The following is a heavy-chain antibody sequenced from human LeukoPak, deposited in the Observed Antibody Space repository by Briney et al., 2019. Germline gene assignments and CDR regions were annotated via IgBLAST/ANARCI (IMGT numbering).Heavy chain of an antibody. D-gene: IGHD5-24*01. V-gene: IGHV3-9*01. J-gene: IGHJ4*02. Sequence: GGSLRLSCAASGFTFDDYAMPWVRQAPGKGLEWVSGISWNSGSIGYADSVKGRFTISRDNAKNSLYLQMNSLRAEDTALYYCAKDAEDGYNYFYYFDYWGQGTLVTVSS. CDR1: GFTFDDYA. CDR3: AKDAEDGYNYFYYFDY. CDR2: ISWNSGSI.